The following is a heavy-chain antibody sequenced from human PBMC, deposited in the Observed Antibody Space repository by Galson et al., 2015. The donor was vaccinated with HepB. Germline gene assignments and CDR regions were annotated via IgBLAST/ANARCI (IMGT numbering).Heavy chain of an antibody. D-gene: IGHD3-3*01. V-gene: IGHV4-31*03. CDR2: IYYSGST. Sequence: TLSLTCTVSGGSISSGGYYWSWIRQHPGKGLEWIGYIYYSGSTYYNPSLKSRVTISVDTSKNQFSLKLSSVTAADTAVYYCAGSLPRNYDFWSGYLENWGQGTLVTVSS. CDR3: AGSLPRNYDFWSGYLEN. J-gene: IGHJ4*02. CDR1: GGSISSGGYY.